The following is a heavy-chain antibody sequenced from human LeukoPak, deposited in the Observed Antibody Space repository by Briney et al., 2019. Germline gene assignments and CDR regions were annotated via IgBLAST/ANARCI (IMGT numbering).Heavy chain of an antibody. CDR1: GGTFSRHA. V-gene: IGHV1-69*13. Sequence: ASVKVSCKASGGTFSRHAISWVRQAPGQGLEWMGGIIPIFGTANYAQKFQGRVTITADESTSTAYMELSSLRSEDTAVYYCARLDEYSSSSRYYGMDVWGQGTTVTVSS. CDR2: IIPIFGTA. CDR3: ARLDEYSSSSRYYGMDV. D-gene: IGHD6-6*01. J-gene: IGHJ6*02.